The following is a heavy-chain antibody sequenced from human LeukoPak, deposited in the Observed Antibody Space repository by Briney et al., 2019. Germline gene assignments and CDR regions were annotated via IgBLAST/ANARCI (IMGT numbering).Heavy chain of an antibody. J-gene: IGHJ4*02. CDR1: GFTFSDHY. CDR2: IRKKVNSYTT. V-gene: IGHV3-72*01. D-gene: IGHD2/OR15-2a*01. CDR3: ARGYCRSTTSCYLDY. Sequence: GGSLRLSCAASGFTFSDHYMDWVRQAPGKGLEWVGRIRKKVNSYTTGYAATVKGRLTISRDDSKNSLYLQMNSLKTEDTAVYYCARGYCRSTTSCYLDYWGQGTLVTVSS.